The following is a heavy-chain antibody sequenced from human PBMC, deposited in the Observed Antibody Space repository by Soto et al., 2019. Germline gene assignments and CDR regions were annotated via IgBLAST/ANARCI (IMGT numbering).Heavy chain of an antibody. CDR1: GFSVSTNY. D-gene: IGHD2-15*01. CDR2: IYSGDST. V-gene: IGHV3-53*04. Sequence: GSLRLSCAASGFSVSTNYMSWVRRAPGKGLEWVSVIYSGDSTYYADSVKGRFTISRHNSENTLSLQMNSLRAEDTAVYYCARDKGLGYCSGGSCYSVYMDVWGKGTTVTVSS. CDR3: ARDKGLGYCSGGSCYSVYMDV. J-gene: IGHJ6*03.